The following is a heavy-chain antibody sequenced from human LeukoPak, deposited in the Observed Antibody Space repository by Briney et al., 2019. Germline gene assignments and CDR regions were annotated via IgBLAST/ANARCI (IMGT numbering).Heavy chain of an antibody. CDR1: GFTFSSYS. J-gene: IGHJ4*02. D-gene: IGHD6-13*01. Sequence: GGSLRLSCAASGFTFSSYSMNWVRQAPGKGLEWVSSISSSSSYIYYADSVKGRFTISRDNAKNSLYLQMNSLRAEDTAVYYCAREEHSSSWTVDYWGQRTLVTVSS. CDR3: AREEHSSSWTVDY. V-gene: IGHV3-21*01. CDR2: ISSSSSYI.